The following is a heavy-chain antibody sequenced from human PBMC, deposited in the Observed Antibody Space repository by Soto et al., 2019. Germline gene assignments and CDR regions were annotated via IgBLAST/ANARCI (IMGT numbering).Heavy chain of an antibody. Sequence: QVQLQESGPGLVKPSQTLSLTCTVSGGSISSGDYYWSWIRQPPGKGLEWIGYIYYSGSTYYNPSLKSRVTISVDTSKNQFSLKLSSVTAADTAVYYCARAQNYYDSSGYYSSYYYYGMDVWGQGTTVTVSS. J-gene: IGHJ6*02. CDR1: GGSISSGDYY. CDR3: ARAQNYYDSSGYYSSYYYYGMDV. D-gene: IGHD3-22*01. CDR2: IYYSGST. V-gene: IGHV4-30-4*01.